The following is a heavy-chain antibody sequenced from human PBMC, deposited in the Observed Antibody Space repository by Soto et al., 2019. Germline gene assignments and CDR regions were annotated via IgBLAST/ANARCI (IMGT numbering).Heavy chain of an antibody. CDR3: ARARLVVVTAIKSDYYYYGMDV. CDR1: GGTFSSYA. CDR2: IIPIFGTA. Sequence: QVQLVQSGAEVKKPASSVKVSCKASGGTFSSYAISWVRQAPGQGLEWMGGIIPIFGTANYAQKFQGRVTITADEATSTAYMELSSLRSEDTAVYYCARARLVVVTAIKSDYYYYGMDVWGQGTTVTVSS. D-gene: IGHD2-21*02. V-gene: IGHV1-69*01. J-gene: IGHJ6*02.